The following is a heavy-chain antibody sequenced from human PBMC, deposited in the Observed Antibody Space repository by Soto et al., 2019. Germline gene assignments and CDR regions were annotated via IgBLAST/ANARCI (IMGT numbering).Heavy chain of an antibody. V-gene: IGHV4-59*08. CDR3: ARQVGGWAPWYFDY. D-gene: IGHD6-19*01. Sequence: QVQLQESGPGLVKPSETLSLTCTVSGGSISSYYWSWIRQPPGKGLEWIGYIYDSGSTNYNPSLKGRVTISVDTSKNQFSLKLSSVTAADTAVYYCARQVGGWAPWYFDYWGQGTLVTVSS. J-gene: IGHJ4*02. CDR2: IYDSGST. CDR1: GGSISSYY.